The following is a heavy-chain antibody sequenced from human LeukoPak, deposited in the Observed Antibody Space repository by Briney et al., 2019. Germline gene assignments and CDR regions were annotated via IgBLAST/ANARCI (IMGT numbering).Heavy chain of an antibody. Sequence: SETLSLTCTVSGGSISSSSYYWGWIRQPPRKGLEWIGSIYYSGSTYYNPSLKSRVTISVDTSKNQFSLKLSSVTAADTAVYYCARGGYDLLSATYYYYYMDVGGKGTTVTVSS. CDR2: IYYSGST. CDR1: GGSISSSSYY. CDR3: ARGGYDLLSATYYYYYMDV. J-gene: IGHJ6*03. V-gene: IGHV4-39*07. D-gene: IGHD5-12*01.